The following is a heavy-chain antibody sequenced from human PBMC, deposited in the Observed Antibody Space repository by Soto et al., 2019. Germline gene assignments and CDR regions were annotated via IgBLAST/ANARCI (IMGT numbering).Heavy chain of an antibody. CDR1: GFTFSNFG. CDR2: IWYDGSDQ. V-gene: IGHV3-33*08. CDR3: ATYYSYGMDV. Sequence: GSLRLSCAASGFTFSNFGMHWVRQAPGKGLEWVAIIWYDGSDQHYGDSVKGRFTISRDNSKNTMYLEMNSLRAEDTAVYYCATYYSYGMDVWGQGTTVTVSS. J-gene: IGHJ6*02.